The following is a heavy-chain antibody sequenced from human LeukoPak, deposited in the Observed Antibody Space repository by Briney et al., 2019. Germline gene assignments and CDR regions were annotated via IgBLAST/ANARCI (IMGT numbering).Heavy chain of an antibody. V-gene: IGHV1-2*06. D-gene: IGHD3-16*02. Sequence: ASVKVSCKASGYTFTGYYMHWVRQAPGQGLEWMGRINPNSGGTNYAQKFQGRVTMTRDTSISTAYMELSSLRSEDTAVYYCASPYVWGSYRPDAFDIWGQGTMVTVSS. CDR2: INPNSGGT. J-gene: IGHJ3*02. CDR3: ASPYVWGSYRPDAFDI. CDR1: GYTFTGYY.